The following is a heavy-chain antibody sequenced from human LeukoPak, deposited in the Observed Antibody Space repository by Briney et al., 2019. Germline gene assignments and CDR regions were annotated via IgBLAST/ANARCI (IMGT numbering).Heavy chain of an antibody. D-gene: IGHD5-24*01. CDR2: ISSDGSSI. CDR1: GFTFSNYW. Sequence: GGSLRLSCAASGFTFSNYWMHWVRQAPGKGLVWVSHISSDGSSIGYADSVKGRFTVSRDNAKNTLYLQMNSLRAEDTAVYYCARRALEGYNYWGQGTLVTVSS. V-gene: IGHV3-74*01. CDR3: ARRALEGYNY. J-gene: IGHJ4*02.